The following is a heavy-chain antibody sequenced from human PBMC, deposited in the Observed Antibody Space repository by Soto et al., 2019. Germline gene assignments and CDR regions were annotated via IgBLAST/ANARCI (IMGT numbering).Heavy chain of an antibody. CDR2: IYYSGST. D-gene: IGHD3-16*02. CDR1: GGSIISGDYY. CDR3: ARGPYYDYVWGSYRPPFSFDY. Sequence: SSETLSLTCTFSGGSIISGDYYWSWIRQPPGKGLEWIGYIYYSGSTYYNPSLKSRVTISVDTSKNQFSLKLSSVTAADTAVYYCARGPYYDYVWGSYRPPFSFDYWGQGTLVTVSS. V-gene: IGHV4-30-4*01. J-gene: IGHJ4*02.